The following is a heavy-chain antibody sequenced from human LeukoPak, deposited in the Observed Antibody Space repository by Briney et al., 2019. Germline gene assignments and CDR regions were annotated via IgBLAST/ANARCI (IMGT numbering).Heavy chain of an antibody. CDR2: ISSSSTYI. CDR1: GFTFNTYS. Sequence: GGSLRLSCAASGFTFNTYSMKWVRQAPGKGLEWVSSISSSSTYIDYADSVKGRFTISRDNAKNSLSLQMNSLRGEDTAVYYCARGYCSGGSCFLWPDYWGQGTLVTVSS. D-gene: IGHD2-15*01. J-gene: IGHJ4*02. V-gene: IGHV3-21*01. CDR3: ARGYCSGGSCFLWPDY.